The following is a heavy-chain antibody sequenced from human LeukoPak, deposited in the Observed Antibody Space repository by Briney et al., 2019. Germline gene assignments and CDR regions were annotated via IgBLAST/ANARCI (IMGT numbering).Heavy chain of an antibody. J-gene: IGHJ3*02. CDR1: GFIFSNCS. CDR2: ISYDDNNQ. D-gene: IGHD3-10*01. Sequence: GGSLRLSCAASGFIFSNCSMHWVRQAPGKGLEWVAVISYDDNNQYYADSVKGRFTISRDNSKNTLYLQMSSLRAEDTAVYYCAKDRAKEGRGWLPNPEGDAFDIWGQGTMVTVSS. V-gene: IGHV3-30-3*01. CDR3: AKDRAKEGRGWLPNPEGDAFDI.